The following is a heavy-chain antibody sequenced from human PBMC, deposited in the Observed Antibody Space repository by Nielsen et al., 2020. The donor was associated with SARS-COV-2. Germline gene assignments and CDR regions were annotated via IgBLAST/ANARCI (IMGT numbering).Heavy chain of an antibody. CDR3: ARDRVGGTTYFDH. J-gene: IGHJ4*02. CDR1: GYTFTGYY. CDR2: ISAFNGNT. D-gene: IGHD1-14*01. V-gene: IGHV1-18*04. Sequence: ASVKVSCKASGYTFTGYYVHWVRQAPGQGLEWMGWISAFNGNTNYGQKVQGRVTMTTDTTTSTAYMELRSLRPDDTAVYYCARDRVGGTTYFDHWGQGTLVTVSS.